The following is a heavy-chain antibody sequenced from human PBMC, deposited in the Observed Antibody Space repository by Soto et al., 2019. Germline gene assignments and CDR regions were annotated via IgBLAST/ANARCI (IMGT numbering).Heavy chain of an antibody. V-gene: IGHV4-39*01. J-gene: IGHJ4*02. CDR2: IYYSGRT. CDR1: GASITSTTYF. CDR3: AKNLPRTGRFDY. Sequence: SETLSLTCTLSGASITSTTYFWAWIRQPPGKGLEWVGSIYYSGRTYYNPPLRSRVTISVDRSKNQFSLTMSSVTAADTAVYYCAKNLPRTGRFDYWGQGTSVTVSS.